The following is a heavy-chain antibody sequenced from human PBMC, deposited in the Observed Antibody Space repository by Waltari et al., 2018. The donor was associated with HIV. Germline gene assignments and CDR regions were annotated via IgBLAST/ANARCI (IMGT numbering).Heavy chain of an antibody. V-gene: IGHV3-48*01. CDR1: GFTFSSYS. CDR2: ISSSSSTI. CDR3: ARTGIAAAGNYYYGMDV. D-gene: IGHD6-13*01. Sequence: EVQLVESGGGLVQPGGSLRLSCAASGFTFSSYSMNWVRQAPGKGLEWVSYISSSSSTIYYADSVKGRFTISRDNAKNSLYLQMNSLRAEDTAVYYCARTGIAAAGNYYYGMDVWGQGTTVTVSS. J-gene: IGHJ6*02.